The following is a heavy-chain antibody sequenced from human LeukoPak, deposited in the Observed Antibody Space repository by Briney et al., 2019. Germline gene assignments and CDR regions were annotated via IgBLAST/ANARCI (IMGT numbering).Heavy chain of an antibody. D-gene: IGHD6-6*01. J-gene: IGHJ6*03. Sequence: SGTLSLTCTVSGGSISSYYWSWIRQPPGKGLEWIGCIYYSGSTDYNPSLKSRVTISVDTSKNQFSLKLSSVTAADTAVYYCASRDSSSSPYYYYYMDVWGKGTTVTASS. CDR2: IYYSGST. CDR3: ASRDSSSSPYYYYYMDV. CDR1: GGSISSYY. V-gene: IGHV4-59*01.